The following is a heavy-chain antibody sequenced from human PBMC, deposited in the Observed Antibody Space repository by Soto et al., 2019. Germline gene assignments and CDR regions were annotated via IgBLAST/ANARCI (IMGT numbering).Heavy chain of an antibody. V-gene: IGHV1-69*02. CDR2: IIPILGIA. J-gene: IGHJ4*02. D-gene: IGHD2-15*01. Sequence: GASVKVSCKASGGTFSSYTISWVRQAPGQGLEWMGRIIPILGIANYAQKFQGRVTITADKSTSTAYMELSSLRSDDTAVYYCARGKTAEYCSGGSCYLLEGDYFDYWGQGTLVTVSS. CDR1: GGTFSSYT. CDR3: ARGKTAEYCSGGSCYLLEGDYFDY.